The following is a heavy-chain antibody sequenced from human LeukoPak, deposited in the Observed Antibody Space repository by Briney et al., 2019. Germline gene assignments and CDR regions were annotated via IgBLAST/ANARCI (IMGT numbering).Heavy chain of an antibody. J-gene: IGHJ5*02. Sequence: ASVKVSCKASGYSFSDYYMHWVRQAPGQGLEWMGWIKPNSGGTRSAQKFQGRVTMTRDTSISTAYMELSSLRYDDTAVYYCATNILVRDIINWFDPWGQGTLVTVSS. CDR2: IKPNSGGT. V-gene: IGHV1-2*02. CDR3: ATNILVRDIINWFDP. D-gene: IGHD3-10*01. CDR1: GYSFSDYY.